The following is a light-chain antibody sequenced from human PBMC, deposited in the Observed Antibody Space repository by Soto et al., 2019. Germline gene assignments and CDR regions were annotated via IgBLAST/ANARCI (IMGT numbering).Light chain of an antibody. CDR3: QQHYTYTWT. CDR2: GAS. Sequence: EIVMTQSPATLSVSPGERATLSCRASQSVATNLAWYQHKPGQAPRLLISGASTGATGIPARFSGSGSGTEFTLTISSLQPEDFATYYCQQHYTYTWTFGQGTKVDI. J-gene: IGKJ1*01. V-gene: IGKV3-15*01. CDR1: QSVATN.